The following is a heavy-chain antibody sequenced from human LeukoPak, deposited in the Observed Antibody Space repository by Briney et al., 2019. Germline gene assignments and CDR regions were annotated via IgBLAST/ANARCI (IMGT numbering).Heavy chain of an antibody. CDR3: ARHVYSSGWGAFDI. V-gene: IGHV3-21*01. CDR2: ISRSATYL. CDR1: GFTFSGYS. D-gene: IGHD6-19*01. J-gene: IGHJ3*02. Sequence: GGSRRLSCAASGFTFSGYSMNWVRQAPGKVLEWVSSISRSATYLYYADSLQGRFTVSRDDAKSSLYLQMNSLSAEDTAVYYCARHVYSSGWGAFDIWGQGTMVTVSS.